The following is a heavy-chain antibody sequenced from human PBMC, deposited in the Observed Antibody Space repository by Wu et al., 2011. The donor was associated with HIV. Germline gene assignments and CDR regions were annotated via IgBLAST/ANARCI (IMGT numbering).Heavy chain of an antibody. D-gene: IGHD2-15*01. J-gene: IGHJ5*01. V-gene: IGHV1-2*02. CDR1: GYTFSGSY. CDR3: ARDWGATVVVYLLDS. CDR2: INPNSGAT. Sequence: QVQLVQSGAEVKKPGASAKVSCKASGYTFSGSYIHWVRQAPGQGLEWVGWINPNSGATQCAKKFQERVAMTRDTTNNTVYVELNRLTSDDTATYYCARDWGATVVVYLLDSWGQGTPVTVSS.